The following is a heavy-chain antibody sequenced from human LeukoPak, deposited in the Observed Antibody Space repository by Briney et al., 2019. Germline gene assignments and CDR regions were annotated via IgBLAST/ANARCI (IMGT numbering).Heavy chain of an antibody. D-gene: IGHD2-8*01. CDR2: INPSGGST. J-gene: IGHJ5*02. V-gene: IGHV1-46*01. CDR1: GYTFTSYY. CDR3: AIVGRDDCTNGVCDWFDP. Sequence: ASVKVSCKASGYTFTSYYMHWVRQAPGQGLEWMGIINPSGGSTSYAQKFQGRVTMTRDTSTSTVYMELSSLRSEDTAVHYCAIVGRDDCTNGVCDWFDPWGQGTLVTVSS.